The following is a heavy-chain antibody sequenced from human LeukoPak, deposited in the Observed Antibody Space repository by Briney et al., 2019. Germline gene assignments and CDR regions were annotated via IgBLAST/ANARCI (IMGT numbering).Heavy chain of an antibody. CDR2: IIPILGIA. Sequence: RRASVEVSCKASAGTFSSYAISWVRQAPGQGLEWMGRIIPILGIANYAQKFQGRVTITADKSTSTAYMELSSLRSEDTAVYYCARVRYSGYAEFDYWGQGTLVTVSS. J-gene: IGHJ4*02. V-gene: IGHV1-69*04. D-gene: IGHD5-12*01. CDR3: ARVRYSGYAEFDY. CDR1: AGTFSSYA.